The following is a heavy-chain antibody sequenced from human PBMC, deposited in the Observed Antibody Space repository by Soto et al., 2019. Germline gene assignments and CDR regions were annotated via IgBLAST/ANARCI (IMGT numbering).Heavy chain of an antibody. CDR3: AREGERNYEEYYYYGMDV. Sequence: QVQLVQSGAEVKKPGASVKVSCKASGYTFTSYGISWVRQAPGQGLEWMGWISAYNGNTNYAQKLQGRVTMTTDTSTSTAYMERRSLRSDDTAVYYCAREGERNYEEYYYYGMDVWGQGTTVTVSS. J-gene: IGHJ6*02. CDR1: GYTFTSYG. D-gene: IGHD1-7*01. V-gene: IGHV1-18*01. CDR2: ISAYNGNT.